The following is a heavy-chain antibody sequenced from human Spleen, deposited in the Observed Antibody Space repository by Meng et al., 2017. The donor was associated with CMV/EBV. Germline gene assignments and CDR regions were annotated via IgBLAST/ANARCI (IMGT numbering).Heavy chain of an antibody. CDR1: RCAFTRHY. V-gene: IGHV1-2*02. Sequence: EVHCRAFRCAFTRHYLHWVRPTPGRGLGWMGWINPASGGTKSAQTVQGSGALARAASTNTVYMELTGLRSDGAAVYYCARLGVTVPDWGQGTLVTVSS. D-gene: IGHD3-3*01. J-gene: IGHJ4*02. CDR2: INPASGGT. CDR3: ARLGVTVPD.